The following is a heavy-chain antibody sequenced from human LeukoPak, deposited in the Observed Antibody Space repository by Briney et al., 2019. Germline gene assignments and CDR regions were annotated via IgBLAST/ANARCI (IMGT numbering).Heavy chain of an antibody. Sequence: TSETLSLICTVSGGSISSYYWSWIRQPPGKGLEWIGYIYYSGSTNYNPSLKSRVTISVDTSKNQFSLKLSSVTAADTAVYYCAREGSSWYSADYWGQGTLVTVSS. CDR1: GGSISSYY. D-gene: IGHD6-13*01. J-gene: IGHJ4*02. CDR3: AREGSSWYSADY. V-gene: IGHV4-59*01. CDR2: IYYSGST.